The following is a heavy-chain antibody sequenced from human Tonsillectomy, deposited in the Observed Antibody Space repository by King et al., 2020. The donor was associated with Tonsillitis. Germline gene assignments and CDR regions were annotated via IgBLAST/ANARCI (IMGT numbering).Heavy chain of an antibody. J-gene: IGHJ4*02. Sequence: RVTLKESGPALVKPTQTLTLTCTFSGFSLSTSGMCVSWIRQPPGKALEWLARIDWDDDKYYNTSLKTRLTISKDTSQNQVVLTMTNMDPVDTATYYCGRTYDRSGYIDYWGQGTLVTVSS. V-gene: IGHV2-70*11. CDR3: GRTYDRSGYIDY. CDR2: IDWDDDK. D-gene: IGHD3-22*01. CDR1: GFSLSTSGMC.